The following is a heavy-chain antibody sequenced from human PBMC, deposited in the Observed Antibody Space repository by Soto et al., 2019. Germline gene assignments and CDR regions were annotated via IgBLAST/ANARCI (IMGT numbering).Heavy chain of an antibody. D-gene: IGHD2-21*01. J-gene: IGHJ4*02. V-gene: IGHV4-39*07. CDR2: IHYSGST. Sequence: SETLSLTCTVSGDSVDSVDYYWGWIRQPPGKGLEWIASIHYSGSTYYNPSLKSRVTISVDRSKNQFSLTLSSVTAADTAVYYCARCGGPCDYWGQGTLVTVSS. CDR1: GDSVDSVDYY. CDR3: ARCGGPCDY.